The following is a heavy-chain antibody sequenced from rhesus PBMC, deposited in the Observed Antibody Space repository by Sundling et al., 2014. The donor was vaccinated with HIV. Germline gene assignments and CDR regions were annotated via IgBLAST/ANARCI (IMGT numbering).Heavy chain of an antibody. CDR3: ARPRLTYCAGASCYASYYFDS. CDR1: GGSISGDL. CDR2: VYGSSGSN. Sequence: QVQLQESGPGLVKPSETLSLTCAVSGGSISGDLWSWIRQPPGKGLEWIGSVYGSSGSNFLNPSLKSRVTLSVDTSKNQFSLKLRSVTAADTAVYYCARPRLTYCAGASCYASYYFDSWGQGVLVTVSS. D-gene: IGHD2-2*01. V-gene: IGHV4-165*01. J-gene: IGHJ4*01.